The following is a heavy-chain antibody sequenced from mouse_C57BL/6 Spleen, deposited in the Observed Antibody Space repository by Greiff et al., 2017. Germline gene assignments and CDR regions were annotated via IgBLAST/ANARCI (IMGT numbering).Heavy chain of an antibody. V-gene: IGHV5-9*01. J-gene: IGHJ3*01. CDR3: ARRHYYYGSTPFAY. CDR2: ISGGGGNT. D-gene: IGHD1-1*01. Sequence: EVQVVESGGGLVKPGGSLKLSCAASGFTFSSYTMSWVRQTPEKRLEWVATISGGGGNTYYPDSVKGRFTISRDNAKNTLYLQMSSLRSEDTALYYCARRHYYYGSTPFAYWGQGTLVTVSA. CDR1: GFTFSSYT.